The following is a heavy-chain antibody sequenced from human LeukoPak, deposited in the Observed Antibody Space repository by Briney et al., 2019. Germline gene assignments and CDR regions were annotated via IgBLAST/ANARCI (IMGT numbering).Heavy chain of an antibody. CDR3: ANFGGEIGYCSSTSCPPPFDY. D-gene: IGHD2-2*01. CDR2: IRYDGSNK. CDR1: GFTFSSYG. J-gene: IGHJ4*02. Sequence: GGSLRLSFAASGFTFSSYGMHWVRQAPGKGLEWVAFIRYDGSNKYYADSVKGRFTISRDNSKNTLYLQMNSLRAEDTAVYYCANFGGEIGYCSSTSCPPPFDYWGQGTLVTVSS. V-gene: IGHV3-30*02.